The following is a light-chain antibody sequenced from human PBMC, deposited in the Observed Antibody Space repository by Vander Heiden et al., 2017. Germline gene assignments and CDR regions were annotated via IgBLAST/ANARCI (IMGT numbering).Light chain of an antibody. J-gene: IGLJ3*02. CDR2: ENN. CDR3: GTWDSSLSAGV. CDR1: SSNIGNNY. V-gene: IGLV1-51*02. Sequence: QSVLTQPPSVSAAPGSKVSISCSGSSSNIGNNYVSWYQQYPGTAPKLLIYENNKRPSGIPDRFAGSKSGTSATLGIAGLQTGDEADYYCGTWDSSLSAGVFGGGTKLTVL.